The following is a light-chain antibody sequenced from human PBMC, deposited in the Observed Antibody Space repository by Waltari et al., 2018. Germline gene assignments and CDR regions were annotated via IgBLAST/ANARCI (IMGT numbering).Light chain of an antibody. J-gene: IGKJ2*01. CDR2: DAS. CDR3: QQYNIWPPHT. Sequence: EIVMTQSPATLSVSPGERATLSCRASQSVSSNLACYQQKPGQPLRLLIFDASRRATGIPARFSGSGSGTEFTLTISSLQSEDFAVYYCQQYNIWPPHTFGHGTKLEIK. CDR1: QSVSSN. V-gene: IGKV3-15*01.